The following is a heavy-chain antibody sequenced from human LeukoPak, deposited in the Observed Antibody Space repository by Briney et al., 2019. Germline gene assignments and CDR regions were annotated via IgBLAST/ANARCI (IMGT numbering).Heavy chain of an antibody. Sequence: GGSLRLSCAASGFTFSIYWMTWVRQAPGKGLEWVAKVKHDGSEEYYVDSVKGRFTISRDNAKNSLYLQMNSLRAEDTAVYYCARDSRDYWGQGTLVTVSS. CDR2: VKHDGSEE. CDR1: GFTFSIYW. J-gene: IGHJ4*02. CDR3: ARDSRDY. V-gene: IGHV3-7*01.